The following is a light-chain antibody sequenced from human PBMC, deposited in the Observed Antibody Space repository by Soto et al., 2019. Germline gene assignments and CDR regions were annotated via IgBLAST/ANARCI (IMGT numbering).Light chain of an antibody. CDR2: GVN. J-gene: IGLJ1*01. Sequence: QSVLTQPASVSGSPGQSITISCTGTNNDIGSYNLVSWYQQHPGKAPKLMIYGVNKRPSGVSTRFSGSKSGNTASLTISGLLAEDEADYYCCSYATISTYLFGTGTKLTVL. V-gene: IGLV2-23*02. CDR1: NNDIGSYNL. CDR3: CSYATISTYL.